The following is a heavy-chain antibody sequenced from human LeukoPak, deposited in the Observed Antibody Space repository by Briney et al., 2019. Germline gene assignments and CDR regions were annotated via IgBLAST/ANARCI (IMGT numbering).Heavy chain of an antibody. J-gene: IGHJ3*02. CDR3: ARSTYSGSFDAFDI. D-gene: IGHD1-26*01. CDR2: ISSSGSTI. Sequence: GGSLILSCAASRFTFSSYEMNWVRQAPGKGLEWVSYISSSGSTIYYADSVKGRFTISRDNAKNSLYLQMNSLRAEDTAVYYCARSTYSGSFDAFDIWGQGTMVTVSS. CDR1: RFTFSSYE. V-gene: IGHV3-48*03.